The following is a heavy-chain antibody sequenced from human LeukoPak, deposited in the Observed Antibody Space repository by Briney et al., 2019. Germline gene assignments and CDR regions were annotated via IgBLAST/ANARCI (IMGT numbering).Heavy chain of an antibody. CDR2: VYNSGTS. Sequence: PSETLSLTCTVSGDXMTSDYWTWIRQPPGKGLEWLGYVYNSGTSFYNPALKSRLTISIDTSKKQFSLNVISVTTADTALYFCARDRGIGYGPSDLDSWGPGVLVTVSS. D-gene: IGHD3-10*01. V-gene: IGHV4-59*01. J-gene: IGHJ4*02. CDR1: GDXMTSDY. CDR3: ARDRGIGYGPSDLDS.